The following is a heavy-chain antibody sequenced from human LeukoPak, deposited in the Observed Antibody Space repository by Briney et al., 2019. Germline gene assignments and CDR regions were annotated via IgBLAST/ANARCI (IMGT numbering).Heavy chain of an antibody. Sequence: GASVKVSCKASGYTFTRYAINWLRQAPGQRLEWLGWINAGNDDTKYSQKFQARVTITRDTSASTVYMELSSLTSDDTAVYYCARERWHCRGNDCYSVYYYGLDVWGQGTTVTVSS. D-gene: IGHD2-15*01. J-gene: IGHJ6*02. CDR2: INAGNDDT. CDR3: ARERWHCRGNDCYSVYYYGLDV. V-gene: IGHV1-3*01. CDR1: GYTFTRYA.